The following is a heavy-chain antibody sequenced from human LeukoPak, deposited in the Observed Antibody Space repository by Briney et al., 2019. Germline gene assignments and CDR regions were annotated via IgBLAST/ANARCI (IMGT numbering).Heavy chain of an antibody. Sequence: PGGSLRLSCAASGFTFSSYAMSWVRQAPGKGLEWVSAISGSGGSTYYADSVKGRFTISRDNSKNTLYLQMNSLRAEDTAVYYCAKVAARPTTGYYCSSTSCYRKGDYFDYWGQGTLVTVSS. CDR1: GFTFSSYA. CDR2: ISGSGGST. J-gene: IGHJ4*02. CDR3: AKVAARPTTGYYCSSTSCYRKGDYFDY. V-gene: IGHV3-23*01. D-gene: IGHD2-2*01.